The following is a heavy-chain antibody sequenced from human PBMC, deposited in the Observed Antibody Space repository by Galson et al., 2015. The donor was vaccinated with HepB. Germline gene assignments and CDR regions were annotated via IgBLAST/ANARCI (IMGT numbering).Heavy chain of an antibody. V-gene: IGHV3-49*03. J-gene: IGHJ4*02. CDR2: IRSKAPAGTT. CDR3: ASGGY. D-gene: IGHD2-15*01. Sequence: SLRLSCAASEVSFGNNAMSWFRQSPGKGLEWVGFIRSKAPAGTTEYAASVKGRFSIFRDDSKSVVYLQMSSLKIEDTAVYYCASGGYWGQGALVTVSS. CDR1: EVSFGNNA.